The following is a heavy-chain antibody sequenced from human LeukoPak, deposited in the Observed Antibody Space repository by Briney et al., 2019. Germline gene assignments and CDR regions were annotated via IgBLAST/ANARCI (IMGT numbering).Heavy chain of an antibody. V-gene: IGHV3-21*04. CDR1: GFTFSSYS. CDR3: AGDRNSDWYSPLDY. Sequence: GGSLRLSCAASGFTFSSYSMNWVRQAPGKGLEWVSSISSSSSYIYYADSVKGRFTISRDNSRNTVYMQMDSLRAEDTAIYYCAGDRNSDWYSPLDYWGQGSQVTVSP. CDR2: ISSSSSYI. J-gene: IGHJ4*02. D-gene: IGHD6-19*01.